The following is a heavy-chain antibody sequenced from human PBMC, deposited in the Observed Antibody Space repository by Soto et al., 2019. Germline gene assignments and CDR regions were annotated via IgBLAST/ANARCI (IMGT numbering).Heavy chain of an antibody. CDR3: ARHGGSPGVYGFWFDP. V-gene: IGHV5-10-1*01. CDR1: GYSFTSYW. D-gene: IGHD2-15*01. CDR2: IDPSDSYT. J-gene: IGHJ5*01. Sequence: PGESLKISCKGSGYSFTSYWISWVRQMPGKGLEWMGRIDPSDSYTNYSPSFQGHVTISADKSISTAYLQWSSLKASDTAMYYCARHGGSPGVYGFWFDPWGQGTLVTVSS.